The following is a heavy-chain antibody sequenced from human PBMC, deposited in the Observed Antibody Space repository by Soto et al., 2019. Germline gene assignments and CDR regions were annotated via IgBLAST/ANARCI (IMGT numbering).Heavy chain of an antibody. CDR2: ISGYNGNT. CDR3: ARDGEQLVTFGMGV. J-gene: IGHJ6*02. Sequence: VASVKVSCKTSGYTFSNYGISWIRQAPGQGLEWTGWISGYNGNTNYARKLQGRVTMTTDTSTNTAYMELRSLRSDDTAVYFCARDGEQLVTFGMGVWGQGTTVTVSS. D-gene: IGHD6-13*01. CDR1: GYTFSNYG. V-gene: IGHV1-18*01.